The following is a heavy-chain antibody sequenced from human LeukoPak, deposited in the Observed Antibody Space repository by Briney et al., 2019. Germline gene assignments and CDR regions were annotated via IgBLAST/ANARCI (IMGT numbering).Heavy chain of an antibody. J-gene: IGHJ4*02. CDR2: ISFDGGNK. V-gene: IGHV3-30*04. D-gene: IGHD5-18*01. Sequence: PGGSLRLSCAASGFTFSSYSMHWVRQAPGKGLEWVAVISFDGGNKYYADSVKGRFTISRDNSKNTLYLQMNSLRAEDTAVYYCTRGSGYGYAFTGRERTKSRLDYWGQGTLVTVSS. CDR1: GFTFSSYS. CDR3: TRGSGYGYAFTGRERTKSRLDY.